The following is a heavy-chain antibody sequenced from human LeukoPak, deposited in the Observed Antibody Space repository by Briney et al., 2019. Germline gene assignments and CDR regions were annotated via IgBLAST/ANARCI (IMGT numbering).Heavy chain of an antibody. CDR2: IYHSGST. CDR1: GGSISSGCYT. V-gene: IGHV4-30-2*01. D-gene: IGHD5-18*01. Sequence: SETLSLTCAASGGSISSGCYTWSWIRQPPGKGLEWIGYIYHSGSTYYNPSLKSRVTISVDRSKNQFSLKLSSVTAADTAVYYCSRTQLWPGADYYGMEVWGQRTTVTVSS. J-gene: IGHJ6*02. CDR3: SRTQLWPGADYYGMEV.